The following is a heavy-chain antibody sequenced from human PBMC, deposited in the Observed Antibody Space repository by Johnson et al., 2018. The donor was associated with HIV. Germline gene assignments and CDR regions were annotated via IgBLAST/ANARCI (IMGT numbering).Heavy chain of an antibody. CDR3: AKDLQQPQRGEHALAQDAFDI. D-gene: IGHD6-13*01. CDR2: ISGSGGST. Sequence: VQLVESGGGLVKPGGSLRLSCEASGFSFGDYYMTWIRQAPGKGLEWVSAISGSGGSTYYADSVKGRFTISRDNSKNTLYLQMNSLRAEDTAVYYCAKDLQQPQRGEHALAQDAFDIWGQGTMVTVSS. CDR1: GFSFGDYY. V-gene: IGHV3-23*04. J-gene: IGHJ3*02.